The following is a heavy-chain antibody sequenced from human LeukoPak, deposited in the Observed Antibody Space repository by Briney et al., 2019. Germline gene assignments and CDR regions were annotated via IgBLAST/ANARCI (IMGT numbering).Heavy chain of an antibody. CDR1: GFTFSTYS. J-gene: IGHJ2*01. D-gene: IGHD6-13*01. CDR2: ISRSSTYI. Sequence: TSGGSLRLSCAASGFTFSTYSMNWVRQAPGKGLEWVSSISRSSTYIYYADSVKGRFTISRDNAKNSLYLQMNGLRAEDTDMYYCAASPVAAAGTRTYWYFGLWGRGTLVTVSS. V-gene: IGHV3-21*01. CDR3: AASPVAAAGTRTYWYFGL.